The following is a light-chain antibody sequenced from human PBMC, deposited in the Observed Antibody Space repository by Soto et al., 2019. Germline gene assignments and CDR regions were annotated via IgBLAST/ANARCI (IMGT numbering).Light chain of an antibody. Sequence: DIQLTQSPSFLSASVGERVTITCRASQGISSYLAWYQQKPVKAPRLLIYAASTLQREVPSRCSGSGSGTEFTLTISSLQPEEFEADYGQQFNNYPLTFGQGTLLEIK. CDR2: AAS. CDR1: QGISSY. J-gene: IGKJ5*01. V-gene: IGKV1-9*01. CDR3: QQFNNYPLT.